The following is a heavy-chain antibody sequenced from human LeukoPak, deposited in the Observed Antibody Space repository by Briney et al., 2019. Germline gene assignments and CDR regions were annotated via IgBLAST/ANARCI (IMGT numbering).Heavy chain of an antibody. CDR1: GFTFSCYS. J-gene: IGHJ4*02. CDR3: WGYYYGSGSYYNVDY. D-gene: IGHD3-10*01. CDR2: ISSSSSYI. V-gene: IGHV3-21*01. Sequence: PGGSLRLSCAASGFTFSCYSMTWVRQAPGKGLEWVSSISSSSSYIYYADSVKGRFTISRDNAKNSLYLQMNSLRAEDTAVYYCWGYYYGSGSYYNVDYWGQGTLVTVSS.